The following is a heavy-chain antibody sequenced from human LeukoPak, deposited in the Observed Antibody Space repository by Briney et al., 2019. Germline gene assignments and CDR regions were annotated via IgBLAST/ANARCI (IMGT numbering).Heavy chain of an antibody. V-gene: IGHV3-23*01. D-gene: IGHD6-13*01. CDR1: GFIFSTYW. Sequence: GGSLGLSCAASGFIFSTYWMNWVRQAPGKGLEWVSAISGSGGSTYYADSVKGRFTISRDNSKNTLYLQMNSLRAEDTAVYYCARWIAAAGVIDYWGQGTLVTVSS. CDR2: ISGSGGST. CDR3: ARWIAAAGVIDY. J-gene: IGHJ4*02.